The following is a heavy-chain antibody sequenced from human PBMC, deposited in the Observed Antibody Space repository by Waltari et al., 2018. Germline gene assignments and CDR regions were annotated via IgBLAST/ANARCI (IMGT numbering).Heavy chain of an antibody. CDR1: GYTFTGYY. V-gene: IGHV1-2*06. CDR2: INPNSGGT. D-gene: IGHD6-13*01. Sequence: QVQLVQSGAEVKKPGASVKVSCKASGYTFTGYYMHWVRPAPGQGLEWMGRINPNSGGTNDAHKFQGRITMTRDTAISTAYMELSRLRSDDTAVYSCAREGGSSSWYGGDYWGQGTLVTVSS. CDR3: AREGGSSSWYGGDY. J-gene: IGHJ4*02.